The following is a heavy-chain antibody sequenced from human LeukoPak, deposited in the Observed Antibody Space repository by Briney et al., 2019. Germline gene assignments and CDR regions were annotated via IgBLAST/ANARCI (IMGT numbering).Heavy chain of an antibody. D-gene: IGHD2-2*01. V-gene: IGHV4-34*01. J-gene: IGHJ6*03. CDR1: GGSFSGYY. CDR2: INHSGST. Sequence: KPSETLSLTCAVYGGSFSGYYWSWIRQPPGKGLEWIGEINHSGSTNYNPSLKSRVTISIDTSKNQFSLKLSSVTAADTAVYYCARGYCSSTSCPDMDVWGKGTTVTVSS. CDR3: ARGYCSSTSCPDMDV.